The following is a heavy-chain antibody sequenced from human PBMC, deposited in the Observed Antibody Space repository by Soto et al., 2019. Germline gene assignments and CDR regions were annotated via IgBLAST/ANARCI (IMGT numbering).Heavy chain of an antibody. CDR3: ARGGGVGVAGSAAFDM. J-gene: IGHJ3*02. CDR1: GYPVTAYY. Sequence: QLHLVQSGAVVKKPGASVTVSCSASGYPVTAYYMHWVRQAPGRGLEWMGGINPATGAAKYTQTLQGRVTRTRDTSTSTVFMELSGLTSEDTAVFYCARGGGVGVAGSAAFDMWGQGTVVTVSS. D-gene: IGHD3-3*01. V-gene: IGHV1-2*02. CDR2: INPATGAA.